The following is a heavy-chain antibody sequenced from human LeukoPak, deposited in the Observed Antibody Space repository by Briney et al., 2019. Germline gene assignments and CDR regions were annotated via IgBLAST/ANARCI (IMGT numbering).Heavy chain of an antibody. D-gene: IGHD5-18*01. Sequence: SETLSLTCTVSGGSVTSARYYWGWIRQPPGKGLEWIGSVYYSGTTYYNPSLKSRVTISVDTSKNQFSLKLSSVTAADTAVYHCAVDQRYSYGTFDYWGQGTLVTVSS. CDR2: VYYSGTT. J-gene: IGHJ4*02. CDR3: AVDQRYSYGTFDY. CDR1: GGSVTSARYY. V-gene: IGHV4-39*01.